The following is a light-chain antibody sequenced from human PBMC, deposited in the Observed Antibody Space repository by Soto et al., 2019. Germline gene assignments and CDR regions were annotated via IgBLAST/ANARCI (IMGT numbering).Light chain of an antibody. CDR2: EVS. CDR1: SSDVGAYNY. V-gene: IGLV2-14*01. J-gene: IGLJ3*02. CDR3: YSYTRSSTLV. Sequence: QSALTQPASVSGSPGQSITISCTGTSSDVGAYNYVSWYQQHPGKAPKLMIYEVSNRPSGVSNRFSGSKSGNTASLTISGLQAEDEADYFCYSYTRSSTLVFGGGTKVTVL.